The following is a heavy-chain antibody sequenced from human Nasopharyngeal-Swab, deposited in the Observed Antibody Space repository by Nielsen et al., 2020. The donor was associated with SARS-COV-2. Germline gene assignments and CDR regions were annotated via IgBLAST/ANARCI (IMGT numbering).Heavy chain of an antibody. D-gene: IGHD2-15*01. CDR2: ISSGSSYT. Sequence: GESLKISCAASGFTFSDYYMTWIRQAPGKGLDWVSYISSGSSYTNYADSVRGRFTISRDNAKNSLYLQMNSLRAEDPAIYYCARYSTYCSGGTCYNPLHYWGQGTLVTVSS. CDR1: GFTFSDYY. CDR3: ARYSTYCSGGTCYNPLHY. V-gene: IGHV3-11*06. J-gene: IGHJ4*02.